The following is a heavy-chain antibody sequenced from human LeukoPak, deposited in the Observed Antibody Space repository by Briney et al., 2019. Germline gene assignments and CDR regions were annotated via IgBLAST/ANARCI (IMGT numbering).Heavy chain of an antibody. V-gene: IGHV5-51*01. Sequence: GESLKISCKGSGYNFTRYWLGWVRQMPGKGLEWMGIIYPGDSDTTYSPSFQGQVTISVDKSISTAFLQWSSLKASDTAIYYCARRGYYYKDAFDIWGQGTMVTVSS. CDR1: GYNFTRYW. CDR3: ARRGYYYKDAFDI. CDR2: IYPGDSDT. D-gene: IGHD3-22*01. J-gene: IGHJ3*02.